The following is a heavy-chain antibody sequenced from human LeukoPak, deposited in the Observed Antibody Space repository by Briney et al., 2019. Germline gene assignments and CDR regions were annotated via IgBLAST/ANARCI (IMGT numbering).Heavy chain of an antibody. D-gene: IGHD6-19*01. CDR3: ARVVQWPHEYYFDY. V-gene: IGHV4-59*01. J-gene: IGHJ4*02. Sequence: SETLSLTCTVSGGSISSYYWSWIRQPPGKGLEWIGYIYYSGSTNYNPSLKSRVTISVDTSKNQFSLKLSSVTAADTAVYYCARVVQWPHEYYFDYWGQGTLVTVSS. CDR1: GGSISSYY. CDR2: IYYSGST.